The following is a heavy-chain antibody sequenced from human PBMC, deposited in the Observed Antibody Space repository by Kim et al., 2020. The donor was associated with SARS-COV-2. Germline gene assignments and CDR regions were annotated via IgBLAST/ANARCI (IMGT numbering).Heavy chain of an antibody. CDR1: GDSVSSNSAA. Sequence: SQTLSLTCAISGDSVSSNSAAWNWIRQSPSRGLEWLGRTYYRSKWYNDYAVSVKSRITINPDTSKNQFPLQLNSVTPEDTAVYYCARWRVITMVRGANYYYYGMDVWGQGTTVTVSS. V-gene: IGHV6-1*01. CDR2: TYYRSKWYN. D-gene: IGHD3-10*01. CDR3: ARWRVITMVRGANYYYYGMDV. J-gene: IGHJ6*02.